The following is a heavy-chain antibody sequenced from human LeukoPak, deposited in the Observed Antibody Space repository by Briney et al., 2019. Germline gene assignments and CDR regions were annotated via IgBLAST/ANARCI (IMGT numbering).Heavy chain of an antibody. D-gene: IGHD3-22*01. CDR2: IYYSGST. J-gene: IGHJ4*02. Sequence: SETLSLTCTVSGGSISSYYWSWIRQPPGKGLEWIGYIYYSGSTNYNPSLKSRATISVDTSKNQFSLKLSSVTAADTAVYYCARGDSHYDSSTFDYWGQGTLVTVSS. CDR3: ARGDSHYDSSTFDY. V-gene: IGHV4-59*01. CDR1: GGSISSYY.